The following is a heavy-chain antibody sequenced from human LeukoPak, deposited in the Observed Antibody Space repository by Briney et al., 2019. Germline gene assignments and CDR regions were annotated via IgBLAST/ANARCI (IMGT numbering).Heavy chain of an antibody. CDR1: GGSISNYY. CDR3: ARGGWIGELLIDY. D-gene: IGHD3-10*01. CDR2: IYYSGST. J-gene: IGHJ4*02. V-gene: IGHV4-59*01. Sequence: SETLSLTCTVSGGSISNYYWSWIRQPPGKGLEWIGYIYYSGSTNYNPSLKSRVTISVDTSKNQFSLKLSSVTAADTAVYYCARGGWIGELLIDYWGQGTLVTVSS.